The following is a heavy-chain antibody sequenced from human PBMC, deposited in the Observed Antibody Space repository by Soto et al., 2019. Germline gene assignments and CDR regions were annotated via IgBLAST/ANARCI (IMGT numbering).Heavy chain of an antibody. V-gene: IGHV3-30-3*01. J-gene: IGHJ4*02. CDR3: ARDSYYDSSGSRGEVLFDY. CDR1: GFTFSSYA. D-gene: IGHD3-22*01. CDR2: ISYDGSNK. Sequence: QVQLVESGGGVVQPGRSLRLSCAASGFTFSSYAMHWVRQAPGKGLEWVAVISYDGSNKYYADSVKGRFTISRDNSKNTLYLQMNSLRAEDTAVYYCARDSYYDSSGSRGEVLFDYWGQGTLVTVSS.